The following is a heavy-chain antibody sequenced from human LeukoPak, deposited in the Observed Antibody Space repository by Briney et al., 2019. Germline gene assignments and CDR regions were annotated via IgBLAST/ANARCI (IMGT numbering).Heavy chain of an antibody. CDR3: ARGRDYYDSSGYYIASYPIDY. CDR1: GFTFDDYG. CDR2: INWNGGST. J-gene: IGHJ4*02. V-gene: IGHV3-20*04. D-gene: IGHD3-22*01. Sequence: GESLRLSCAASGFTFDDYGMSWVRQAPGKGLEWVSGINWNGGSTGYADSVKGRFTISRDNAKNSLYLQMNSLRAEDTALYYCARGRDYYDSSGYYIASYPIDYWGQGTLVTVSS.